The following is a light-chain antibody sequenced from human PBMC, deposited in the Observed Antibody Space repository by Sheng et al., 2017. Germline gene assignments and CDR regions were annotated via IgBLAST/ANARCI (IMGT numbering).Light chain of an antibody. CDR3: QVWDADADHVV. Sequence: SYILTQPPSVSVAPGQTARVTCGGDALPRYSVHWYRHNPGQAPRAGLYHDFDRPSGIPERFSGSKSGNTATLTINRVEAGDEADYYCQVWDADADHVVFGGGTKLTVL. CDR2: HDF. J-gene: IGLJ2*01. CDR1: ALPRYS. V-gene: IGLV3-21*02.